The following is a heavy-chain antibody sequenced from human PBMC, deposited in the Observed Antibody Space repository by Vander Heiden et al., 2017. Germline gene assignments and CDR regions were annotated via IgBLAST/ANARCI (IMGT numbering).Heavy chain of an antibody. CDR2: INRDGSEK. D-gene: IGHD2-15*01. CDR1: GFTFSSYW. Sequence: EVQLVESGGGSVQPGGSLRLSCAASGFTFSSYWMAWVRQAPGKGLEWLANINRDGSEKHYVDSVRGRITISRDNTKNSLYLQMNSLRAEDTSIYYCVRRYCSGVGCDPDTDFDSWGQGILVTVSS. J-gene: IGHJ4*02. V-gene: IGHV3-7*01. CDR3: VRRYCSGVGCDPDTDFDS.